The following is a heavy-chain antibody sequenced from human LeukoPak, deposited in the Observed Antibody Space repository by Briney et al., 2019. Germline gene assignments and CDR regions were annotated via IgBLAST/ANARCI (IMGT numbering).Heavy chain of an antibody. J-gene: IGHJ1*01. CDR1: GFTFSSYG. V-gene: IGHV3-30*18. CDR2: ISYDGSNK. CDR3: VKDRGSRYFQH. Sequence: GGSLRLSCAASGFTFSSYGMHWVRQAPGKGLEWVAVISYDGSNKYYADSVKGRFTISRDNSKNTLYLQMNSLRAEDTAVYYCVKDRGSRYFQHWGQGTLVTVSS.